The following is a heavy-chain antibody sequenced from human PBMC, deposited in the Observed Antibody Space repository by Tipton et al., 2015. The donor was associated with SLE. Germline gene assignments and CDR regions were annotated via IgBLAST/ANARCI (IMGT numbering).Heavy chain of an antibody. CDR2: IHHKGST. D-gene: IGHD3-22*01. CDR3: ARLTYYDSTGHFDY. V-gene: IGHV4-31*03. Sequence: TLSLTCTVSGGSISSGGHYWSWIRQHPGKGLEWIGYIHHKGSTYYNPSLRSRLTISVDTSKNQFSLKLSSVTAADTAVYYCARLTYYDSTGHFDYWGQGSLVTVSS. CDR1: GGSISSGGHY. J-gene: IGHJ4*02.